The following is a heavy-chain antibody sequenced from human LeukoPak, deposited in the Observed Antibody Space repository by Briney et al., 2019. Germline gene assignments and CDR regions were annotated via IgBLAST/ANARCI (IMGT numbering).Heavy chain of an antibody. CDR3: ARVKVSRQQLYGNWFDP. D-gene: IGHD6-13*01. Sequence: ASVKVSCKASGYTFTSYNINWVRQATGQGLEWMGWMNPNSANTGYAQKFQGRVTMTRNTSISTAYMELSSLRSEDTAVYYCARVKVSRQQLYGNWFDPWGQGTLVTVS. CDR2: MNPNSANT. V-gene: IGHV1-8*01. J-gene: IGHJ5*02. CDR1: GYTFTSYN.